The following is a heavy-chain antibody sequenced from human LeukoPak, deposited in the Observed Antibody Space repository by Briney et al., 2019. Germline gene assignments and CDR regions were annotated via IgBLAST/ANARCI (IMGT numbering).Heavy chain of an antibody. D-gene: IGHD1-7*01. J-gene: IGHJ4*02. CDR3: ARDYWWNYDY. V-gene: IGHV3-30-3*01. Sequence: GGSLRLSCAASGFTFSDYAMHWVRQAPGKGLEWVAVISKDGSDKYHPGSVRGRFTISRDNSKNTIYLQMDSLRAEDTAIYYCARDYWWNYDYWGQGTLVTVSS. CDR1: GFTFSDYA. CDR2: ISKDGSDK.